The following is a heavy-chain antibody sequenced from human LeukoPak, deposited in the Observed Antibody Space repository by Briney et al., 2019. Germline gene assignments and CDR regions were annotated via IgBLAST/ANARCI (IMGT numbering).Heavy chain of an antibody. D-gene: IGHD4-17*01. CDR1: NYSISNSLY. J-gene: IGHJ6*03. CDR3: ARGTYGYYMDV. V-gene: IGHV4-38-2*02. Sequence: SETLSLTCSGSNYSISNSLYWGWLRQPPGKVLEWIGSIYRSGSTFYNPSLKSRVNISLDTSKNQFSLKLSSVTAADTAVYFCARGTYGYYMDVWGKGTTVTVSS. CDR2: IYRSGST.